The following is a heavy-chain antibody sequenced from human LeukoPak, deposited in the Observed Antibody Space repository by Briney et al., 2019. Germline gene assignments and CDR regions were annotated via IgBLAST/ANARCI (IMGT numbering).Heavy chain of an antibody. D-gene: IGHD2-15*01. V-gene: IGHV1-3*01. J-gene: IGHJ4*02. CDR2: INAGNGNT. Sequence: ASLKVSCKASGYTFTSYAVHWVRQAPGQRLEWMGWINAGNGNTKCSQNFQGRVTITRDTSASTAYMELSSLRSEDTAVYYCATGSRLDYWGQGTLVTVSS. CDR3: ATGSRLDY. CDR1: GYTFTSYA.